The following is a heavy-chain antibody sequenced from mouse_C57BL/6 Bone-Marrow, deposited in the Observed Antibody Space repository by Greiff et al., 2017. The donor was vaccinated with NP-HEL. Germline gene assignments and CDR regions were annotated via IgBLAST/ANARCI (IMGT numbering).Heavy chain of an antibody. V-gene: IGHV12-3*01. CDR1: GFPITSGYY. D-gene: IGHD2-4*01. J-gene: IGHJ4*01. CDR3: AGDIDYDGYYYAMDY. CDR2: ITHSGET. Sequence: QVQLKESGPGLVKPSQSLFLTCSITGFPITSGYYWIWIRQSPGKPLEWMGYITHSGETFYNPSLQSPISITRETSKNQFFLQLNSVTTEDTAIYYCAGDIDYDGYYYAMDYWGQGTSVTVSS.